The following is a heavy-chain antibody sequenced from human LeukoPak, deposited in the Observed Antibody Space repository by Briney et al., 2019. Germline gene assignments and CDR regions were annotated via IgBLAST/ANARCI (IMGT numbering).Heavy chain of an antibody. V-gene: IGHV3-53*01. J-gene: IGHJ4*02. D-gene: IGHD3-22*01. CDR3: ARAPFYYDSSGYPYFDG. CDR1: GFTISTNY. CDR2: MYTGGST. Sequence: PGGSLRLSCAASGFTISTNYMSWVRQAPGKGLEWVSVMYTGGSTYYADSVKGRFTISRDNSKNPLYLQMNSLRAEDTALYYCARAPFYYDSSGYPYFDGWGQGTLVTVSS.